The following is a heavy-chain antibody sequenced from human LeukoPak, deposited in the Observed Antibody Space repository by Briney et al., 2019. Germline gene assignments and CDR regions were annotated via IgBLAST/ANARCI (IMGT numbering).Heavy chain of an antibody. CDR3: ASSRGSQNAFDI. Sequence: GGSLRLSCAGSGFTVSRSYMSWVRQAPGKGLEWVSVIYSGRNTYYEDSVKGRFTISRDYSKNTLYLQMNSLRAEDTAVYYCASSRGSQNAFDIWGQGTMVTVSS. CDR1: GFTVSRSY. J-gene: IGHJ3*02. D-gene: IGHD3-16*01. V-gene: IGHV3-53*01. CDR2: IYSGRNT.